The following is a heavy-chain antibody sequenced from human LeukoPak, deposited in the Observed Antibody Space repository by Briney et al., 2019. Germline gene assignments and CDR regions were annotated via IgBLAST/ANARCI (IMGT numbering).Heavy chain of an antibody. Sequence: PGGSLRLSCAASGLTFSTYSMNWVRQAPGKGLEWVSYIISSSDTIHYADSVKGRFTISRDNAKNSLYLQMNSLRAEDTAVYYCAREITMIVDFWGQGTLVTVSS. D-gene: IGHD3-22*01. CDR1: GLTFSTYS. J-gene: IGHJ4*02. CDR3: AREITMIVDF. V-gene: IGHV3-48*04. CDR2: IISSSDTI.